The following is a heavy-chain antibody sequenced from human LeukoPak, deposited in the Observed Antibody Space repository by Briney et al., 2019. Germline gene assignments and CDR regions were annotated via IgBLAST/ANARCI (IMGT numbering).Heavy chain of an antibody. D-gene: IGHD6-13*01. CDR2: IYYSGSS. CDR3: ARAFTSSCRWFDP. Sequence: PSQTLSLTCTVSGGSISSGGYYWSWIRQHPGKGLEWIGYIYYSGSSYYNPSLKSRITISVDTSKNQFSLKLSSVTAAATAVYYCARAFTSSCRWFDPWGQGTLVTVSS. J-gene: IGHJ5*02. CDR1: GGSISSGGYY. V-gene: IGHV4-31*03.